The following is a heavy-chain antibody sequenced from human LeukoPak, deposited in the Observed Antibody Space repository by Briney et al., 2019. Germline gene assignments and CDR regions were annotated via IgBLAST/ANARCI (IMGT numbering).Heavy chain of an antibody. J-gene: IGHJ4*02. V-gene: IGHV5-51*01. Sequence: GESLKISCKGSGYSFTTYWIGWVRQMPGKGLEWMGTIYPGDSDTRYSPSFQGQVTISADKSTSTAYLQWSSLKASDTAVFYCARRGYTYAYDFWGQGTLVTVSS. CDR1: GYSFTTYW. CDR2: IYPGDSDT. CDR3: ARRGYTYAYDF. D-gene: IGHD5-18*01.